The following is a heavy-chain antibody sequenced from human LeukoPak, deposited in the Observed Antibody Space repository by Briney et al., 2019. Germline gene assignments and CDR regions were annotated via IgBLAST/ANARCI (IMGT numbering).Heavy chain of an antibody. V-gene: IGHV1-24*01. CDR1: GYTLSELS. CDR2: SDPEEVTT. J-gene: IGHJ4*02. Sequence: ASVKVSCTISGYTLSELSIHWVRQAPGKGLEWMGCSDPEEVTTVYAQRFQGRVSMTGDTSADTAYMELSSLRSEDTAVYYCVTGVPLNSGSHWWGSFDHWGQGTLVTVSS. D-gene: IGHD1-26*01. CDR3: VTGVPLNSGSHWWGSFDH.